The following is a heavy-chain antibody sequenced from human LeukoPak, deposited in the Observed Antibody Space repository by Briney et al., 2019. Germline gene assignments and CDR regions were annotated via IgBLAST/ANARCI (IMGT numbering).Heavy chain of an antibody. CDR2: IYYSGTT. CDR1: GGSISSSNSY. Sequence: PSESLSLTCAVSGGSISSSNSYWGWVRQPPGKGLEWIGTIYYSGTTYYKSSLESRLTISVDTSKNRFSLKLTSATAADTGIYYCARQNADYYYYYMDVWAEGPRSPSP. D-gene: IGHD3-10*01. J-gene: IGHJ6*03. V-gene: IGHV4-39*01. CDR3: ARQNADYYYYYMDV.